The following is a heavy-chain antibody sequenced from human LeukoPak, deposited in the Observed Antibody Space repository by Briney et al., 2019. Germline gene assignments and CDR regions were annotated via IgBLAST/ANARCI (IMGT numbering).Heavy chain of an antibody. V-gene: IGHV4-30-4*08. J-gene: IGHJ5*02. CDR2: IYYSGST. D-gene: IGHD6-6*01. CDR1: GGSISSGDYY. CDR3: ARLSYSSSSCWFDP. Sequence: SETLSLTCTVSGGSISSGDYYWSWIRQPPGKGLEWIGYIYYSGSTYYNPSLKSRVTITVDTSKNQFSLKLSSVTAADTAVYYCARLSYSSSSCWFDPWGQGTLVTVSS.